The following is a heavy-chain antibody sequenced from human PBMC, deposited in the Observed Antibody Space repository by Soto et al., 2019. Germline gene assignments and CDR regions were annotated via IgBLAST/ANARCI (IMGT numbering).Heavy chain of an antibody. CDR3: ARAGRGGMRSYYGH. Sequence: QVQLQQWGAGLLKPSETLSLTCAVYGGSFSGYYWSWIRQPPGKGLEWIGEINHSGSTNYNPSLKSRVTISVDTSKNQFSLKLSSVTAADTAVYYCARAGRGGMRSYYGHWGQGTLVTVSS. CDR1: GGSFSGYY. D-gene: IGHD1-26*01. J-gene: IGHJ4*02. CDR2: INHSGST. V-gene: IGHV4-34*01.